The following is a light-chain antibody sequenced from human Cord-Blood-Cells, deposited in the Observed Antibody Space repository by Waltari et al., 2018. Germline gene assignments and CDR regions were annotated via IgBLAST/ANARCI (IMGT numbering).Light chain of an antibody. CDR3: CSYAGSSTWV. CDR2: EGS. CDR1: SSDVGSYNI. Sequence: QSALTQPASVSGSPGQSITLSCTGTSSDVGSYNIVSCYQQHPGKAPKLMIYEGSKRASWVSKRFSGSKSGNTASLTIAGLQAEDEADYYCCSYAGSSTWVFGGGTKLTVL. J-gene: IGLJ3*02. V-gene: IGLV2-23*01.